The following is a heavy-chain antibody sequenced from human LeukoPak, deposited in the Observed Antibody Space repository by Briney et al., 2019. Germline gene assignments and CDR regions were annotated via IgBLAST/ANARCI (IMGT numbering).Heavy chain of an antibody. D-gene: IGHD3-10*01. Sequence: SETLSLTCTVSGGSISSYYWSWIRQPAGKGLEWIGRIYTSGSTNYNPSLKSRVTMSVDTSKNQFSLKLSSVTAADTAVYYCARGQYYYGSGSYAKLDYWGQGTLVTVSS. V-gene: IGHV4-4*07. CDR3: ARGQYYYGSGSYAKLDY. CDR2: IYTSGST. J-gene: IGHJ4*02. CDR1: GGSISSYY.